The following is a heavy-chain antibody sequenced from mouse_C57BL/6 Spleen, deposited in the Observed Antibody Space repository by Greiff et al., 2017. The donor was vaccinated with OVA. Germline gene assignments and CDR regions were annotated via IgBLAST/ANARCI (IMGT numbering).Heavy chain of an antibody. J-gene: IGHJ3*01. CDR2: INPNNGGT. CDR3: ARRYYGSSYGFAY. CDR1: GYTFTDYY. D-gene: IGHD1-1*01. Sequence: EVQLQQSGPELVKPGASVKISCKASGYTFTDYYMNWVKQSHGQSLEWIGDINPNNGGTSYNQKFKGKATLTVDKSSSTAYMELRSLTSEDSAVYYCARRYYGSSYGFAYWGQGTLVTVSA. V-gene: IGHV1-26*01.